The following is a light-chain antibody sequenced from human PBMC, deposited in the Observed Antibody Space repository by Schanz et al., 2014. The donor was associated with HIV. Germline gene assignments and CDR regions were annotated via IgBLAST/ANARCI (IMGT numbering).Light chain of an antibody. J-gene: IGKJ2*01. Sequence: DIQMTQSPSTLSASVGDRVTITCRASQDIRNDLGWYQQKPGKAPTLLIYQASTLQTGVPSRFSGSGSETDFTLAISSLQPEDFATYYCQQYNDGSYTFGQGTKLDIK. CDR1: QDIRND. CDR2: QAS. CDR3: QQYNDGSYT. V-gene: IGKV1-17*01.